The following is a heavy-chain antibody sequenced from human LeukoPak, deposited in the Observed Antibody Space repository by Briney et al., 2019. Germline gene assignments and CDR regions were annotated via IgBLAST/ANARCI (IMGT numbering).Heavy chain of an antibody. CDR3: ARNGQTTVTSNYYYYFLDV. CDR1: GFTFSSYS. CDR2: ISSSSSYI. J-gene: IGHJ6*03. D-gene: IGHD4-17*01. V-gene: IGHV3-21*04. Sequence: GGSLRLSCAASGFTFSSYSMNWVRQAPGKGLEWVSSISSSSSYIYYADSVKGRFTISRDNGGNSLYLEMNSLTAEDSAIYYCARNGQTTVTSNYYYYFLDVWGTGTTVAVSS.